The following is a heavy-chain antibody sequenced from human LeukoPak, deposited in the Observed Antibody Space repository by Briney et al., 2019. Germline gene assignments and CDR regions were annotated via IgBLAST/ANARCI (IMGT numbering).Heavy chain of an antibody. CDR2: INHSGST. V-gene: IGHV4-34*01. J-gene: IGHJ6*03. CDR3: ARDGMVRGVNVNYYYYYMDV. Sequence: PSETLSLTCAVYGGSFSGYYWSWLRQPPGKGLEWIGEINHSGSTNYNPSLKSRVTISVDTSKNQFSLKLSSVTAADTAVYYCARDGMVRGVNVNYYYYYMDVWGKGTTVTISS. CDR1: GGSFSGYY. D-gene: IGHD3-10*01.